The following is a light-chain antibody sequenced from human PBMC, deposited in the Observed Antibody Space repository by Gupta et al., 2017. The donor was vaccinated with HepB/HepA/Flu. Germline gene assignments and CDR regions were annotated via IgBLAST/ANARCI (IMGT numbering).Light chain of an antibody. Sequence: DIQMTQSPSTLSASVGDRVTITCRASQSISNWLAWYQQKPGKAPKVLIYKASSVESGVPSRFSGSGSGTEFTLTISSRQPDDFANYYGQRYDSYRTFGQGTKVEIK. J-gene: IGKJ1*01. V-gene: IGKV1-5*03. CDR3: QRYDSYRT. CDR2: KAS. CDR1: QSISNW.